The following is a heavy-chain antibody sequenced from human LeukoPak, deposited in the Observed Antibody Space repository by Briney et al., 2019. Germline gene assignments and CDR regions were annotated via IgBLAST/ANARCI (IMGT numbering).Heavy chain of an antibody. V-gene: IGHV3-21*01. J-gene: IGHJ4*02. CDR2: ISSSSSYI. Sequence: GGSLRLSCAASGFTLSRYSMNWVRQAPGKGLERVSSISSSSSYIYYADSVKGRFTISRDNAKNSLYLQMNSLRAEDTAVYYCASSCSGGSCYSNYWGQGTLVTVSS. CDR1: GFTLSRYS. CDR3: ASSCSGGSCYSNY. D-gene: IGHD2-15*01.